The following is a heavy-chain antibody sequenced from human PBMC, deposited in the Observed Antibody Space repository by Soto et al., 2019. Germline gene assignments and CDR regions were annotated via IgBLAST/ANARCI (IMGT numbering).Heavy chain of an antibody. V-gene: IGHV1-3*01. J-gene: IGHJ4*02. CDR1: GNTFHNYA. CDR3: ARDDSGYSGSHYIDYFKY. Sequence: QVQLVQSGAELKKPGASVRVSCKSSGNTFHNYAIHWVRQAPRQRPEWMGWINGGNGNTYYSEPFQGRVTFTRDTSASTVYMELRTLRSEDTAIYYCARDDSGYSGSHYIDYFKYWGQGALVTVSS. D-gene: IGHD1-26*01. CDR2: INGGNGNT.